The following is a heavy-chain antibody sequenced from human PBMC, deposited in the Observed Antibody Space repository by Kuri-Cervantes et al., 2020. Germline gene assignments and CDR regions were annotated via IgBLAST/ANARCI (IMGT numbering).Heavy chain of an antibody. J-gene: IGHJ4*02. Sequence: GESLKISCAASGFTFSSYWMSWVRQAPGKGLEWVANIKQDGSEKYYVDSVKSRFTISRDNSKNTLYLQMNSLRAEDTAVYYCAKTGYYYGSGRSKTPIDYWGQGTLVTVSS. V-gene: IGHV3-7*01. CDR3: AKTGYYYGSGRSKTPIDY. D-gene: IGHD3-10*01. CDR2: IKQDGSEK. CDR1: GFTFSSYW.